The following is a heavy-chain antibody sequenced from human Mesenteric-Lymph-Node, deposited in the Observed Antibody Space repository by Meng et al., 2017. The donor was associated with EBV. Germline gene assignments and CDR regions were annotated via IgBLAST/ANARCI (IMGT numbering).Heavy chain of an antibody. Sequence: HPQLSESGPGLVTPSENLYLPCIVSGGSISSSSSYWGWIRQPSGKGLEWIGNIYYSGSTYYNPSLKSRLTVSVDTSKNQFSLKLSSVTAADTAMYYCARDRDIVVPRGFDPWGQGTLVTVSS. CDR1: GGSISSSSSY. D-gene: IGHD2-21*01. CDR2: IYYSGST. J-gene: IGHJ5*01. CDR3: ARDRDIVVPRGFDP. V-gene: IGHV4-39*07.